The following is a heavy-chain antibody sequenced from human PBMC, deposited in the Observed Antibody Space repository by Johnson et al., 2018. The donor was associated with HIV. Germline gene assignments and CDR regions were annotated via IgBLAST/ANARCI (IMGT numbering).Heavy chain of an antibody. CDR1: GLNFSDYS. D-gene: IGHD2-21*01. V-gene: IGHV3-30*18. J-gene: IGHJ3*02. CDR2: ISFDGGTK. Sequence: QVQLVESGGGVVQPGRSMRLSCAASGLNFSDYSMHWVRQAPGKGLEWVAIISFDGGTKYYADSVKGRFTISRDNSNNTLYLHMNTLRAEDTAVYYCAKRLCGGDCYLDAFDIWGQGTMVTVSS. CDR3: AKRLCGGDCYLDAFDI.